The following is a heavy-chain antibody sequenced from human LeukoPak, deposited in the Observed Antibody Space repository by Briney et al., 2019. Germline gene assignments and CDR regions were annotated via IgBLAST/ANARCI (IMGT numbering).Heavy chain of an antibody. CDR2: IYYSGST. Sequence: NPSETLSLTCTVSGGSISSYYWSWIRQPPGKGLEWIGYIYYSGSTNYNPSLKSRVTISVDTSKNRFSLKLSSVTAADTAVYYCAKYSSSWYRSGAFDIWGQGTMVTVSS. CDR3: AKYSSSWYRSGAFDI. CDR1: GGSISSYY. D-gene: IGHD6-13*01. J-gene: IGHJ3*02. V-gene: IGHV4-59*08.